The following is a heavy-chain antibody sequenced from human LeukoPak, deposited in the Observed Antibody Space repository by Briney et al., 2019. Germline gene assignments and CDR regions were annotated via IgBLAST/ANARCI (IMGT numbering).Heavy chain of an antibody. Sequence: ASVKVSCKASGYTFTGYYMHWVRQAPGQGLEWMGWINPNSGGTNYAQKLQGRVTMTTDTSTSTAYMELRSLRSDDTAVYYCARALDYGDYLDYWGQGTLVTVSS. V-gene: IGHV1-2*02. D-gene: IGHD4-17*01. CDR3: ARALDYGDYLDY. J-gene: IGHJ4*02. CDR2: INPNSGGT. CDR1: GYTFTGYY.